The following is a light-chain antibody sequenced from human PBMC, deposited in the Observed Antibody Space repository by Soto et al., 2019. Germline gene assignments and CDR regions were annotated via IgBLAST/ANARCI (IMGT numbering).Light chain of an antibody. Sequence: DVVLTQTPLSLPVTLGQPASISCRSSQGLVTNGAVTYLDWFQLRPGQSPRRLIYQVSKRDSGVPDRFSGSGSGTDFTLTISRVEAEDLGIYYCLQYSHWPHTFGQGTKLDIK. V-gene: IGKV2-30*01. CDR1: QGLVTNGAVTY. CDR2: QVS. J-gene: IGKJ2*01. CDR3: LQYSHWPHT.